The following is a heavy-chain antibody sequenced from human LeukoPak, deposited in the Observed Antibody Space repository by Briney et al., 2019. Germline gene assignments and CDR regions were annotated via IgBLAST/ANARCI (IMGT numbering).Heavy chain of an antibody. CDR2: ISGSGGST. J-gene: IGHJ4*02. D-gene: IGHD2-2*01. CDR3: ARQDCSSTSCLIDD. CDR1: GFTFSSYA. Sequence: GGSLRLSCAAPGFTFSSYAMSWVRQAPGKGLEWVSAISGSGGSTYYADSVKGRFTISRDNSKNTLYLQMNSLRAEDTAVYYCARQDCSSTSCLIDDWGQGTLVTVSS. V-gene: IGHV3-23*01.